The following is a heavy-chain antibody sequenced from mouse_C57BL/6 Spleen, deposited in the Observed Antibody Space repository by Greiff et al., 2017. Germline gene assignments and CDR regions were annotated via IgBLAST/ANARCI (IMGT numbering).Heavy chain of an antibody. CDR2: ISYDGSN. Sequence: EVQLQQSGPGLVKPSQSLSLSCSVTGYSITSGYYWNCSRQFPGNQREWMGYISYDGSNNYNPSLKNRISITRDTTKNQFFLKLNSVTTEDTATYYCASMIYYYYDFDYWGQGTTLTVSS. D-gene: IGHD2-4*01. V-gene: IGHV3-6*01. J-gene: IGHJ2*01. CDR3: ASMIYYYYDFDY. CDR1: GYSITSGYY.